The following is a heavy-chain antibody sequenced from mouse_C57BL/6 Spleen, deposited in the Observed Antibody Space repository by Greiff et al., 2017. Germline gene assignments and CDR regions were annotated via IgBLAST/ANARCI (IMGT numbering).Heavy chain of an antibody. V-gene: IGHV1-66*01. CDR3: ARSLYDYDEAD. CDR2: IYPGSGNT. Sequence: QVQLQQSGPELVKPGASVKISCKASGYSFTSYYIHWVKQRPGQGLEWIGGIYPGSGNTKYNEKFKGKATLTADTSSSTAYMQISSLTSGDSAVYYSARSLYDYDEADWGQGALVTVSA. J-gene: IGHJ3*01. CDR1: GYSFTSYY. D-gene: IGHD2-4*01.